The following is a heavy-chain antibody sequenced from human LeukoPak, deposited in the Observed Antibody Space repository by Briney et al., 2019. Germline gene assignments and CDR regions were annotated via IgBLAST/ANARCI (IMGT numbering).Heavy chain of an antibody. Sequence: GGSLRLSCVGSGFTFRSHAMSWVRQAPEKGLEFVSGIYENGGTTYYADSVKGRFSISRDNSKNTLYLQMNSLRAEDTAVYYCAKVPRQHDNWFDPWGQGTLVTVSS. CDR3: AKVPRQHDNWFDP. CDR2: IYENGGTT. D-gene: IGHD6-13*01. V-gene: IGHV3-23*01. J-gene: IGHJ5*02. CDR1: GFTFRSHA.